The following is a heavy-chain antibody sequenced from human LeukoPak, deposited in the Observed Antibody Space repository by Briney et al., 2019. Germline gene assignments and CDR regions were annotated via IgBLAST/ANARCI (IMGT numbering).Heavy chain of an antibody. CDR3: ARDSPYSGSYFLLDY. V-gene: IGHV3-21*01. D-gene: IGHD1-26*01. J-gene: IGHJ4*01. CDR1: GFTFSSYS. CDR2: ISSSSSYI. Sequence: GGSLRLSCAASGFTFSSYSMNWVRQAPGKGLEWVSSISSSSSYIYYADSVKGRFTISRDNAKNSLYLQMNGLRAEDTAVYYCARDSPYSGSYFLLDYWGXXTLXTXSS.